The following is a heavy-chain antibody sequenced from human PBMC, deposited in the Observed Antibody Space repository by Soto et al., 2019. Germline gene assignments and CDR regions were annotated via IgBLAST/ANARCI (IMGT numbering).Heavy chain of an antibody. V-gene: IGHV3-11*01. D-gene: IGHD6-19*01. CDR1: GFTFSDYY. Sequence: GGSLRLSCAASGFTFSDYYMSWTRQAPGKGLEWVSYISSSGSTIYYADSVKGPFTISRDNAKNSLYLQMNCLRAEDTAVYYCARDVGIAVAVTWFDPWGQGTLVTVSS. CDR2: ISSSGSTI. CDR3: ARDVGIAVAVTWFDP. J-gene: IGHJ5*02.